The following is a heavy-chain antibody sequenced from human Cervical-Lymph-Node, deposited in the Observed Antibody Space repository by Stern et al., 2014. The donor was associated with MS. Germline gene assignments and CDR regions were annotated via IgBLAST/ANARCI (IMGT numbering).Heavy chain of an antibody. V-gene: IGHV1-2*06. J-gene: IGHJ4*02. CDR2: ISPNSGGT. CDR1: GYTFTDYY. Sequence: VQLVESGAEVKKPGASVKVSCKASGYTFTDYYMHWVRQAPGQGLEWMGRISPNSGGTNYAQKFQGRVTMTRDTSISTAYMELSRLRSDDTAVYYCARTDYYDSSGQMDYWGQGALVTVSS. CDR3: ARTDYYDSSGQMDY. D-gene: IGHD3-22*01.